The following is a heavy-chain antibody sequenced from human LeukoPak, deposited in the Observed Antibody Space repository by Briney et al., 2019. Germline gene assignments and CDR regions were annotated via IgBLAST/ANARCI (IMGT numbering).Heavy chain of an antibody. CDR2: IQSKTDGGTT. V-gene: IGHV3-15*01. CDR1: GFTFSNAW. CDR3: TTGIVVLITTPSNFDY. D-gene: IGHD3-22*01. J-gene: IGHJ4*02. Sequence: GGSLRLSCAASGFTFSNAWMSWVRQAPGKGLEWVGRIQSKTDGGTTDYAAPVKGRFTISRDDSKNTLYLQMNSLKTEDTAVYYCTTGIVVLITTPSNFDYWGQGTQVTVSS.